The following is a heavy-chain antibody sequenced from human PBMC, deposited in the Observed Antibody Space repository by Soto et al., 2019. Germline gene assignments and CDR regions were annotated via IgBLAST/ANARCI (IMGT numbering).Heavy chain of an antibody. V-gene: IGHV3-23*01. D-gene: IGHD3-22*01. CDR3: AKDEAVKYYYDSSGRYAFDI. Sequence: EVQLLESGGGLVQPGGSLRLSCAASGFTFSSYSMSWVRQAPGKGLEWVSAISGSGGSTYYADSVKGRFTISRDNSKNTLYLQMNSLRAEDTAVYYCAKDEAVKYYYDSSGRYAFDIWGQGTMVTVSS. CDR1: GFTFSSYS. CDR2: ISGSGGST. J-gene: IGHJ3*02.